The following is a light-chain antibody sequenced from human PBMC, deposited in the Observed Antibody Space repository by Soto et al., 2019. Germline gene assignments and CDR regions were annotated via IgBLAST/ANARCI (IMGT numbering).Light chain of an antibody. V-gene: IGKV2-28*01. Sequence: EIVMTQSPLSLPVTPGEPASISCRSSQSLLHNNGQTFLDWYLQKPGQSPQLLVFLASNRPSGVPDRFRGSGSGTDFTPKLSRVEAEDVGVYYCMQTLETPHTFGQGTQVDIK. CDR3: MQTLETPHT. CDR1: QSLLHNNGQTF. J-gene: IGKJ2*01. CDR2: LAS.